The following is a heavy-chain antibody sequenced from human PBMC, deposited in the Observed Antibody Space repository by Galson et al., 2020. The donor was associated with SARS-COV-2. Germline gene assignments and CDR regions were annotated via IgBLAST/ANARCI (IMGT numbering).Heavy chain of an antibody. CDR2: SKTKTDGGTT. CDR3: TTMRYSSSWYFYYGMDV. J-gene: IGHJ6*02. V-gene: IGHV3-15*01. CDR1: GFPFSSAY. D-gene: IGHD6-13*01. Sequence: GGSLRLSCAASGFPFSSAYMTWVRQAPGKGLEWVGRSKTKTDGGTTEYSVPVNGRFTISRDDSKNTLYLQMNSLKTEDTAVYYCTTMRYSSSWYFYYGMDVWGPGTTVTVSS.